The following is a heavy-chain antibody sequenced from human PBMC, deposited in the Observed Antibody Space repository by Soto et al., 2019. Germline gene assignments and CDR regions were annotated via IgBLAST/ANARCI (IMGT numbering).Heavy chain of an antibody. CDR3: AKDSIVAGGTYDY. CDR2: ISWNSGSI. Sequence: GGSLRLSCAASGFSFDDYAMHWVRQAPGKGLEWVSGISWNSGSIGYADSVKGRFTISRDNAKNSLYLQMNSLRAEDTALYYCAKDSIVAGGTYDYWGQGTLVTVSS. J-gene: IGHJ4*02. CDR1: GFSFDDYA. V-gene: IGHV3-9*01. D-gene: IGHD6-13*01.